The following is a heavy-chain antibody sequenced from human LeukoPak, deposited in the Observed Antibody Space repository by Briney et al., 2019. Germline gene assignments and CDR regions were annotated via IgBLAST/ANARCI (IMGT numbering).Heavy chain of an antibody. Sequence: SETLSLTCTGSGGSISSYYWSWIRQPPGKGLEWIGYIYYSGSTNYNPSLKSRVTISVDTSKNQFSLKLSSVTAADTAVYYCARDEKQGFDPWGQGTLVTVSS. J-gene: IGHJ5*02. CDR3: ARDEKQGFDP. D-gene: IGHD6-13*01. V-gene: IGHV4-59*01. CDR2: IYYSGST. CDR1: GGSISSYY.